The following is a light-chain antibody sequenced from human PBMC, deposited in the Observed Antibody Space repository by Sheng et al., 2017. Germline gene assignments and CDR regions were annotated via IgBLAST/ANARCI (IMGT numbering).Light chain of an antibody. CDR1: QSISTY. V-gene: IGKV1-39*01. CDR3: QQSFSIPPMYT. J-gene: IGKJ2*01. CDR2: ATS. Sequence: DIQMTQSPSSLSASVGDKVTITCRASQSISTYLNWYQRKPGKAPRLLISATSNLQSGVPSRFSGSGSGTDFTLTISGLQPEDFATYYCQQSFSIPPMYTFGQGTNL.